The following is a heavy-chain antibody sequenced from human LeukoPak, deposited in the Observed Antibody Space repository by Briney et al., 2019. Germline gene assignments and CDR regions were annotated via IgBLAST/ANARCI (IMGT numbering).Heavy chain of an antibody. V-gene: IGHV4-4*07. Sequence: SETLTLTCTVSGGSITTYYWSWIRQPAGKGLEWIGHIFSSGSTNYNPSLKSRVTMSVDAYNDQFSLKLSSVTAADTAVYFCARSISANWYFDLWGRGTLVTVSS. CDR1: GGSITTYY. D-gene: IGHD3-10*01. CDR3: ARSISANWYFDL. CDR2: IFSSGST. J-gene: IGHJ2*01.